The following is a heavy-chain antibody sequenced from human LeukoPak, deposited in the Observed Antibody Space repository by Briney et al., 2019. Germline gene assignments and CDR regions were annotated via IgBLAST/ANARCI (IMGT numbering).Heavy chain of an antibody. CDR3: ARASVSSSGWYSGY. Sequence: GASVNVSCKASGYTFTSYDINWVRQATGQGLEWIGWMSPYSGNTGYAQKFQGRVTMTRNTSISTAYMEVSSLTSKDTAVYYCARASVSSSGWYSGYWGQGTLVTVSS. J-gene: IGHJ4*02. CDR2: MSPYSGNT. D-gene: IGHD6-19*01. V-gene: IGHV1-8*01. CDR1: GYTFTSYD.